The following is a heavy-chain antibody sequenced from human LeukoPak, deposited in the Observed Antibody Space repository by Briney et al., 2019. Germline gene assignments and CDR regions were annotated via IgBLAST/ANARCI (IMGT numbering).Heavy chain of an antibody. CDR3: ARERTSDQGFDY. Sequence: SETLSLTCTVSGGSITSGDYYWSWIRQTPGEGLEWIGYIYHSGNTYYKPSLKNRVTISLDRSKNQFSLKLSSVTAADTAVYYCARERTSDQGFDYWGQGTLVTVSS. CDR2: IYHSGNT. V-gene: IGHV4-30-2*01. CDR1: GGSITSGDYY. J-gene: IGHJ4*02. D-gene: IGHD1-1*01.